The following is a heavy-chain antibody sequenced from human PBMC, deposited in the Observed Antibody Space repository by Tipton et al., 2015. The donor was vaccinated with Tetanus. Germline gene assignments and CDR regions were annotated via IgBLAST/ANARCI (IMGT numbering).Heavy chain of an antibody. Sequence: PGLVKPSETLSLSCTVSGGSISSSFYNWGWIRQPPGKGLEWIGNVYYNGSAFYSPSLKSRVTISIDRSKNQLSLRLTSVTAADTAVYYCARATSTGPAYNWFDPWGQGTLVTVSS. CDR1: GGSISSSFYN. CDR3: ARATSTGPAYNWFDP. D-gene: IGHD2-8*02. J-gene: IGHJ5*02. V-gene: IGHV4-39*07. CDR2: VYYNGSA.